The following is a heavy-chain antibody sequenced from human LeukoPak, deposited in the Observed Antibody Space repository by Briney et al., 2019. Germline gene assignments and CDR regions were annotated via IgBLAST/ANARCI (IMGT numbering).Heavy chain of an antibody. J-gene: IGHJ4*02. D-gene: IGHD1-26*01. CDR2: IYISGTT. CDR3: ARDPFRSSFDS. Sequence: SETLSLTCTVSGGSINNFYWNWIRQPAGKGLEWIGRIYISGTTHYNPSLKSRVTMSVDTSKTQFSLRLTSVTAADTAVYYCARDPFRSSFDSWGQGTLVTVSS. V-gene: IGHV4-4*07. CDR1: GGSINNFY.